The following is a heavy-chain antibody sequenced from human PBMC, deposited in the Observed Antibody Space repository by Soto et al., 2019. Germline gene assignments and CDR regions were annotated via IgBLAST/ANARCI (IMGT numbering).Heavy chain of an antibody. CDR1: GYSLTELS. CDR3: ATGRGDYYRVYLDQ. D-gene: IGHD1-26*01. Sequence: QVQLVQSGAEVKKPGASVKVSCKVSGYSLTELSIHWVRQAPGKGLEWMGGFDPEDGDSIYALKFQGRVTMTEDASTDTAYMELSSLRSEDTALYYCATGRGDYYRVYLDQWGQGALVTVSS. CDR2: FDPEDGDS. J-gene: IGHJ4*02. V-gene: IGHV1-24*01.